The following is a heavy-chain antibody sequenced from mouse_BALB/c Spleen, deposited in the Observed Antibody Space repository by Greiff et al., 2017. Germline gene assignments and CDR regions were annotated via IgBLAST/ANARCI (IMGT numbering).Heavy chain of an antibody. D-gene: IGHD2-3*01. Sequence: EVHLVESGGGLVQPGGSLRLSCATSGFTFTDYYMSWVRQPPGKALEWLGFIRNKANGYTTEYSASVKGRFTISRDNSQSILYLQMNTLRAEDSATDYCARDKVYDGYFDVWGAGTTVTVSS. CDR3: ARDKVYDGYFDV. V-gene: IGHV7-3*02. J-gene: IGHJ1*01. CDR2: IRNKANGYTT. CDR1: GFTFTDYY.